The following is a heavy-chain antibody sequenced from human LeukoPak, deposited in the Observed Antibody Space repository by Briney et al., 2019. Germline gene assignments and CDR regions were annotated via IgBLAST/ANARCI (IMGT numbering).Heavy chain of an antibody. Sequence: LXLSXXXSGFTXXSYGMHWVRQAPGKGLEWVAVIWYDGSNKYYADSVKGRFTISRDNSKNTLYLQMNSLRAEDTAVYYCARASREVSSWYGNGQQYYFDYWGQGTLVTVSS. D-gene: IGHD6-13*01. CDR1: GFTXXSYG. CDR2: IWYDGSNK. CDR3: ARASREVSSWYGNGQQYYFDY. J-gene: IGHJ4*02. V-gene: IGHV3-33*01.